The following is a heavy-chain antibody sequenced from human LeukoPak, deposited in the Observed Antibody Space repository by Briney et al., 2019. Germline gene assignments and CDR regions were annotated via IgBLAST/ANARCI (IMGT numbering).Heavy chain of an antibody. CDR3: AKDAGPQQLVFFDS. V-gene: IGHV3-23*01. D-gene: IGHD6-6*01. CDR2: ISGSGGNM. CDR1: GFTFSNFG. J-gene: IGHJ4*02. Sequence: GGSPRLSCTATGFTFSNFGMAWVRQAPGQGLEWVSTISGSGGNMYQADSVKGRFTISRDNSRSTLYLQMNSLRAEDTAVYYCAKDAGPQQLVFFDSWGQGTLVTVSS.